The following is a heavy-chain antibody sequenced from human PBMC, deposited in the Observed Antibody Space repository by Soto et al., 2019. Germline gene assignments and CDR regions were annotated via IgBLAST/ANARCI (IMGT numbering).Heavy chain of an antibody. D-gene: IGHD6-25*01. V-gene: IGHV4-4*02. CDR1: GDSFHNNW. CDR3: AIRYSSGFVY. J-gene: IGHJ4*02. CDR2: IYHSGIT. Sequence: SETLSLTCAVNGDSFHNNWGSWVRQAPGKGLEWIGEIYHSGITYYNPSLESRVTISVDKSDNYFSLKLSSVTAADTAVYFCAIRYSSGFVYWGQGTLVTVSS.